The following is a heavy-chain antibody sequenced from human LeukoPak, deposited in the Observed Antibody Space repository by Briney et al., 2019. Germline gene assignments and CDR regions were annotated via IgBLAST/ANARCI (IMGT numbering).Heavy chain of an antibody. D-gene: IGHD5-24*01. J-gene: IGHJ4*02. Sequence: PSETLSLTCTVSGGSISSGGYYWSWIRQHPGKGLEWIGYIYYSGSTYYNPSLKSRVTISVDTSKNQFSLKLSSVTAADTAVYYCARVRRRRDGYNPLEWGQGTLVTVSS. V-gene: IGHV4-31*03. CDR2: IYYSGST. CDR3: ARVRRRRDGYNPLE. CDR1: GGSISSGGYY.